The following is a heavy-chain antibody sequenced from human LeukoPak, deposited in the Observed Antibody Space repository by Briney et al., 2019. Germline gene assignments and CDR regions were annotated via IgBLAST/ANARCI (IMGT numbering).Heavy chain of an antibody. CDR3: AKRPLWDYYDSSGLSQDAFDI. D-gene: IGHD3-22*01. V-gene: IGHV3-23*01. CDR2: ISGSGGST. Sequence: GGSLRLSCAASGFTFSSYGMSWVRQAPGKGLEWVSAISGSGGSTYYADSVKGRFTISRDNSKNTLYLQMNSLRAEDTAVYYCAKRPLWDYYDSSGLSQDAFDIWGQGTMVTVSS. J-gene: IGHJ3*02. CDR1: GFTFSSYG.